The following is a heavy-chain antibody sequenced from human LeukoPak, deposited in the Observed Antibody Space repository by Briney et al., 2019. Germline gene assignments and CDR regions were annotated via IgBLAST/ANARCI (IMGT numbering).Heavy chain of an antibody. J-gene: IGHJ5*02. CDR1: GGSISSYY. CDR3: ARHGTTGANLNWFDP. D-gene: IGHD1-1*01. Sequence: PSETLSLTCTVSGGSISSYYWSWIRQPPGKGLEWIGYIYYSGSTNYNPSLKSRVTISVDTSKNQFSLKVSSATAADTAVYYCARHGTTGANLNWFDPWGQGTLVTVSS. V-gene: IGHV4-59*01. CDR2: IYYSGST.